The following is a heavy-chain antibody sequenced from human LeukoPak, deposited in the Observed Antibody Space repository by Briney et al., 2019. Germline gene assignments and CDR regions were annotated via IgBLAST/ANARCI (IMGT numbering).Heavy chain of an antibody. J-gene: IGHJ6*03. Sequence: SETLSLTCTVSGASISSGSYYWSWIRQPAGKGLEWIGRIYTSGSTNYNPTLKSRVTISLDTSKNQFSLNLSSVTAADTAVYYCARVGYYPDYYMDVWGKGTTVTVSS. V-gene: IGHV4-61*02. CDR3: ARVGYYPDYYMDV. CDR1: GASISSGSYY. CDR2: IYTSGST. D-gene: IGHD2-21*01.